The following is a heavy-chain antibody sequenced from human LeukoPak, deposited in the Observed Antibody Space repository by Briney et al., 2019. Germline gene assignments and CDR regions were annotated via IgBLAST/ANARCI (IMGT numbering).Heavy chain of an antibody. CDR3: AREVGSEGEDYYDSSPRDPNWFDP. CDR1: GYTFTSYG. V-gene: IGHV1-18*01. J-gene: IGHJ5*02. Sequence: ASVKVSCKASGYTFTSYGISWVRQAPGQGLEWMGWISAYNGNTNYAQKFQGWVTMTRDTSISTAYMELSRLRSDDTAVYYCAREVGSEGEDYYDSSPRDPNWFDPWGQGTLVTVSS. CDR2: ISAYNGNT. D-gene: IGHD3-22*01.